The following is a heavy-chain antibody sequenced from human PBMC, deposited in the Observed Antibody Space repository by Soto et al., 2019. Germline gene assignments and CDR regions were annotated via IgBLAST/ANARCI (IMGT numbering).Heavy chain of an antibody. J-gene: IGHJ4*02. CDR1: GYTFTGYY. D-gene: IGHD6-19*01. CDR3: ARCDSSGWYGLYSFEY. V-gene: IGHV1-2*04. CDR2: INPNSGGT. Sequence: ASVKVSCKASGYTFTGYYMHWVRQAPGQGLEWMGWINPNSGGTNYAQKFRGWVTMTRDTSISTAYMELSRLRSDDTAVYYCARCDSSGWYGLYSFEYWGQETLVHVSS.